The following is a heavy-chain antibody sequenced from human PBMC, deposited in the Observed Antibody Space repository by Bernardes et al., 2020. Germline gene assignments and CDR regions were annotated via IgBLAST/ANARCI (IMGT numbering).Heavy chain of an antibody. V-gene: IGHV5-51*01. CDR3: TRPFCSSTSCYGGLGY. Sequence: GESLKISCKGSGYSFTSYWIGWVRQMPGKGLEWMGIIYPGNSDTTYSPSFQGQVTISADKSITTAYLQWSSLKASDTAMYYCTRPFCSSTSCYGGLGYWGQGTLVTVSS. D-gene: IGHD2-2*01. CDR2: IYPGNSDT. CDR1: GYSFTSYW. J-gene: IGHJ4*02.